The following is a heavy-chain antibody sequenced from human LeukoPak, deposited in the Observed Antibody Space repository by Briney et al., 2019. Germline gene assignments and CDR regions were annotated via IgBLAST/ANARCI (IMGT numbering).Heavy chain of an antibody. CDR1: GFTFSSYW. CDR2: INSDGTST. CDR3: ARATLDIVGATRTFDY. V-gene: IGHV3-74*01. D-gene: IGHD2-2*03. J-gene: IGHJ4*02. Sequence: GGSLRLSCAASGFTFSSYWMHWVRQAPGEGLVCGSRINSDGTSTTYADSVKGRFTISRDNARNTLYMQMNSLRAEDTAVYYCARATLDIVGATRTFDYWGQGTLVTVSS.